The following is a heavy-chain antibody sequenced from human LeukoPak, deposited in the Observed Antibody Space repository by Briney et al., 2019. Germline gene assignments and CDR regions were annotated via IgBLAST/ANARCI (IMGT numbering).Heavy chain of an antibody. Sequence: ASVKIFCKASGYTFTGYYMHWVRQAPGQGLEWMGWINPNSGGTNYAQKFQGRVTMTRDTSISTAYMELSRLRSDDTAVYYCARVGSRYSGYDAFDYWGQGTLVTVSS. V-gene: IGHV1-2*02. CDR3: ARVGSRYSGYDAFDY. CDR1: GYTFTGYY. D-gene: IGHD5-12*01. CDR2: INPNSGGT. J-gene: IGHJ4*02.